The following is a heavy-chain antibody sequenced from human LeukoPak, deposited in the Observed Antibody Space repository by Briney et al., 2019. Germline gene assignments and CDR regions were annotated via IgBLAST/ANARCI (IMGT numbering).Heavy chain of an antibody. V-gene: IGHV4-34*01. J-gene: IGHJ5*02. Sequence: SETLSLTCAVYGGSFSGYYWSWIRQPPGKGLEWIGEINHSGSTNYNPSLKSRVTISVDTSKNQFSLKLSSVTAADTAVYYCARSHYYDTSGSHNNWFDPWGQGTLATVSS. CDR1: GGSFSGYY. CDR3: ARSHYYDTSGSHNNWFDP. D-gene: IGHD3-22*01. CDR2: INHSGST.